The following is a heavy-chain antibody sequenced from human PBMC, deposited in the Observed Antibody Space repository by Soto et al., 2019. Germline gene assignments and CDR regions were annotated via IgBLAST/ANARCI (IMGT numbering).Heavy chain of an antibody. V-gene: IGHV4-30-4*01. Sequence: QVQLQESGPGLVRPSQPLSLTCTVSGDSISSADYYWSWIRQTPGKGLEWIGHIFYSGTTYYNPSLKSRLTISVDTSKNHFSLRLTSVTAADTAVYYCARDLWVEPELYYYGMDVWGQGTTVTVSS. CDR3: ARDLWVEPELYYYGMDV. D-gene: IGHD1-1*01. CDR1: GDSISSADYY. J-gene: IGHJ6*02. CDR2: IFYSGTT.